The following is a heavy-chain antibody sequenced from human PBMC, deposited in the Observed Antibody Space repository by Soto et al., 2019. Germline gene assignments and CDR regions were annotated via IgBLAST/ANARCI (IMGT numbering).Heavy chain of an antibody. Sequence: EVQLVESGGGLVQPGGSLRLSCAASGFTFTTYWMHWVRQAPGKGLVWVSRINPDGSRTGYADSVKGRFTISRDNAKNTLYLQMNSLRAEDTAVYYCARDYGASPDYWGQGTLVTVSS. V-gene: IGHV3-74*01. D-gene: IGHD4-17*01. CDR1: GFTFTTYW. CDR2: INPDGSRT. J-gene: IGHJ4*02. CDR3: ARDYGASPDY.